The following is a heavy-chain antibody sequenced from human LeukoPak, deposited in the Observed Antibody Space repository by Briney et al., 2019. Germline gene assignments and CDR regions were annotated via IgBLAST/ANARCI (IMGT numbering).Heavy chain of an antibody. D-gene: IGHD6-13*01. Sequence: PGGSLRLSCATSGFTFDDYAVHWVRQAPGKGLEWVSLINWDGGTTDYADSVRGRFTISRDNSKNTLYLQMNSLRAEDTAVYYCASDLNLSSSWYGSPFDYWGQGTLVTVSS. J-gene: IGHJ4*02. CDR2: INWDGGTT. V-gene: IGHV3-43D*03. CDR1: GFTFDDYA. CDR3: ASDLNLSSSWYGSPFDY.